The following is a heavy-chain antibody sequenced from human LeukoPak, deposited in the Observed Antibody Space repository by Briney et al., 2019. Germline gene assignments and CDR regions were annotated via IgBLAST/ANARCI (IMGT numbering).Heavy chain of an antibody. CDR3: AREWELDY. V-gene: IGHV3-30-3*01. J-gene: IGHJ4*02. CDR1: GFTFSSYA. D-gene: IGHD1-26*01. CDR2: ISYDGSNK. Sequence: GRSLRLSCAASGFTFSSYAMHWVRQAPGKGLEWVAVISYDGSNKYYADSVKGRFTVSRDNSKNTLYLQMNSLRAEDTAVYYCAREWELDYWGQGTLVTVSS.